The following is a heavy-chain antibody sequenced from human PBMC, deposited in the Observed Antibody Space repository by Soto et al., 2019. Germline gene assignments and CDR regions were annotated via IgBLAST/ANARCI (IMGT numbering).Heavy chain of an antibody. D-gene: IGHD5-18*01. CDR3: ARGMGFGVTAMVKGGYFDY. CDR1: GYSISSGYY. Sequence: AWAPLSLTCAVSGYSISSGYYWGWIRQPPGKVLEWIGYIYYSGSTNYNPSLKSRVTISVDTSKNQFSLKLSSVTAADTAVYYCARGMGFGVTAMVKGGYFDYWGQGTLVTVSS. CDR2: IYYSGST. J-gene: IGHJ4*02. V-gene: IGHV4-61*01.